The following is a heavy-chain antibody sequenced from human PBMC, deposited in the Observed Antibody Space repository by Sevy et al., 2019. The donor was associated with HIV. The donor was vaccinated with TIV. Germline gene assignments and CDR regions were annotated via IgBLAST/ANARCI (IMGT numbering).Heavy chain of an antibody. CDR1: GFTFSTYW. J-gene: IGHJ4*02. CDR2: IKQDESEK. CDR3: ARGNSGSFDY. D-gene: IGHD3-22*01. V-gene: IGHV3-7*04. Sequence: RGSLRLSCAASGFTFSTYWMHWVRQAPGKGLEWVANIKQDESEKYYVASVKGRFTISRDNAKNSLYLQMNSLRPGDTAVYYCARGNSGSFDYWGQGTLVTVSS.